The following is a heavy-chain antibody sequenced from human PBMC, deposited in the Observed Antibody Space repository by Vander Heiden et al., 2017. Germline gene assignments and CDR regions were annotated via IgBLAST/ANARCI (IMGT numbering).Heavy chain of an antibody. Sequence: EVQLVESGGGLVQPGRSLRLSCTASGFTFGDYAMSWFRQAPGKGLEWVGFIRSKAYGGTTEYAASVKGRFTISRDDSKSIAYLQMNSLKTEDTAVYYCTRVFVYSSSTPGYWGQGTLVTVSS. CDR1: GFTFGDYA. CDR2: IRSKAYGGTT. CDR3: TRVFVYSSSTPGY. D-gene: IGHD6-6*01. J-gene: IGHJ4*02. V-gene: IGHV3-49*03.